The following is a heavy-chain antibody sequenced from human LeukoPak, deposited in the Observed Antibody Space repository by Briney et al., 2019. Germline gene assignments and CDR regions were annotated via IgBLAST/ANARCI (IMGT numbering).Heavy chain of an antibody. CDR3: IRGVVVPAATLGY. CDR2: INPNSGGT. D-gene: IGHD2-2*01. V-gene: IGHV1-2*02. J-gene: IGHJ4*02. CDR1: GCTFTGYY. Sequence: ASVKVSCKASGCTFTGYYMHWVRQAPGQGIEWMGWINPNSGGTNYAQKFQGRVTMTRDTSISTAYMELSRLRSDDTAVYYCIRGVVVPAATLGYWGQGTLVTVSS.